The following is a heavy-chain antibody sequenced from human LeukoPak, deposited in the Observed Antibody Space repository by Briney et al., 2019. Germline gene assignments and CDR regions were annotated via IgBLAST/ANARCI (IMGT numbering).Heavy chain of an antibody. V-gene: IGHV4-39*01. Sequence: SETLSLTCTVSGGSISSSSYYWGWIRQPPGKGLEWIGSIYYSGSTYYNPSLKSRVTISVDRSKSQFSLKLSSVTAADTAVYYCAGHPQRGWAAAGPELDYWGQGTLVTVSS. CDR1: GGSISSSSYY. CDR2: IYYSGST. J-gene: IGHJ4*02. CDR3: AGHPQRGWAAAGPELDY. D-gene: IGHD6-13*01.